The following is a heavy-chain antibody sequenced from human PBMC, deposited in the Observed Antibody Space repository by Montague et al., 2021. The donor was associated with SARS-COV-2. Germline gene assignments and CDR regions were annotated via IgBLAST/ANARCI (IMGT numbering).Heavy chain of an antibody. Sequence: SLRLSCAASGLTVSWNSGADRKSTRLNSSHGSISYAVCSMKKNNLDSVRGRFTISRDDSKNTVDLQMNNLRFDDTALYYCVKGGDGRYSAINWFDSWGQGIRVTGSS. J-gene: IGHJ5*01. V-gene: IGHV3-33*03. CDR3: VKGGDGRYSAINWFDS. CDR1: GLTVSWNSG. D-gene: IGHD5-24*01. CDR2: VCSMKK.